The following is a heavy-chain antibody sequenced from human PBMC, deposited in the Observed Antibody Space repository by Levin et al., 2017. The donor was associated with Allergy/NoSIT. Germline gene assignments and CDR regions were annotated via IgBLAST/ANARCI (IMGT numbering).Heavy chain of an antibody. CDR2: IYYSGNT. Sequence: SETLSLTCTVSGGSISSYYWSWIRQPPGKGLEWIGYIYYSGNTNYNPSLKSRVTISVDTSKNQFSLNLTSVTAADTAVYFCARHPCASGGKSFDYWGQGTLVTVSS. CDR3: ARHPCASGGKSFDY. D-gene: IGHD6-19*01. CDR1: GGSISSYY. J-gene: IGHJ4*02. V-gene: IGHV4-59*01.